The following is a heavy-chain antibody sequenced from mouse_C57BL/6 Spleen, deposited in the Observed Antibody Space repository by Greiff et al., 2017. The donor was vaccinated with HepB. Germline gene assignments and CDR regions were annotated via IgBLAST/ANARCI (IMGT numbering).Heavy chain of an antibody. J-gene: IGHJ1*03. CDR2: IDPENGDT. D-gene: IGHD1-1*01. V-gene: IGHV14-4*01. Sequence: EVQLQQSGAELVRPGASVKLSCTASGFNIKDDYMHWVKQRPEQGLEWIGWIDPENGDTEYASKFQGKATITADTSSNTAYLQLSSLTSEDTAVYHCTTRTVVANYWYFDVWGTGTTVTVSS. CDR1: GFNIKDDY. CDR3: TTRTVVANYWYFDV.